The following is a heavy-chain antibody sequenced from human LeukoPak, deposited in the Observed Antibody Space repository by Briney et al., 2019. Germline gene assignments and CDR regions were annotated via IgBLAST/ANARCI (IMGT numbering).Heavy chain of an antibody. V-gene: IGHV4-4*07. CDR1: GGSISSYY. CDR3: ARNPPATAEFYFDY. D-gene: IGHD1-14*01. Sequence: SETLSLTCTVSGGSISSYYWSWIRQPAGKGLEWIGRIYTSGSTNYNPSLKSRVTMSLDTSKNQFSLKLSSVTAADTAVYYCARNPPATAEFYFDYWGQGTLVTVSS. CDR2: IYTSGST. J-gene: IGHJ4*02.